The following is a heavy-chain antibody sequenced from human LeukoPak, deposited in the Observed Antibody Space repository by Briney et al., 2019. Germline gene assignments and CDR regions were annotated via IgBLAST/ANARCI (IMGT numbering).Heavy chain of an antibody. Sequence: SQTLSLTCAISGDIVSSSSAAWNWIRQSPSRGLEWLGRTYYRSKWNNDYALSVKSRITINPDTSKNQFSLQLNSVTPEDMAVYYCVREVTPGINYFDSWGQGTLVTVSS. D-gene: IGHD2-21*02. CDR1: GDIVSSSSAA. CDR2: TYYRSKWNN. J-gene: IGHJ4*02. CDR3: VREVTPGINYFDS. V-gene: IGHV6-1*01.